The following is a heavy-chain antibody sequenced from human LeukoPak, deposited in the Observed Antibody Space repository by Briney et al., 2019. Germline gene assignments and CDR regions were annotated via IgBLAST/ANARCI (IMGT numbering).Heavy chain of an antibody. J-gene: IGHJ4*02. Sequence: GGSLRLSCAVSGFTFSSSWMHWVRQAPGKGLVWVSHIKTDGSTTAYADSVKGRFTISRDNAKNSLYLQMNTLRADDTAVYYCARDGFGTGSNWGQGTLVTASS. CDR2: IKTDGSTT. D-gene: IGHD3-16*01. V-gene: IGHV3-74*01. CDR3: ARDGFGTGSN. CDR1: GFTFSSSW.